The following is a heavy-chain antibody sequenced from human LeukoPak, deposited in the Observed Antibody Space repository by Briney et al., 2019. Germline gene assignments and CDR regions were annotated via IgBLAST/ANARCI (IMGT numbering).Heavy chain of an antibody. CDR2: IYYSGST. CDR1: GGSISSYY. J-gene: IGHJ4*02. D-gene: IGHD5-18*01. CDR3: AGVGGYIYGSVHY. Sequence: SETLSLTCTVSGGSISSYYWSWIRQPPGKGLEWIGYIYYSGSTNYNPSLKSRVTISVDTSKNQFSLKLSSVTAADTAVYYCAGVGGYIYGSVHYWGQGTLVTVSS. V-gene: IGHV4-59*01.